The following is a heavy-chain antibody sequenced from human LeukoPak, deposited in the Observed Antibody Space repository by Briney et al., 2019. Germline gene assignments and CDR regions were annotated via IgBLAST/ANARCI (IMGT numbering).Heavy chain of an antibody. Sequence: GGSLRLSCAASGFTFSNYVMSWVRQAPGKGLEWVSSISASGDNTYYADFVKGRFSISRDDSKNTLYLEMNSLRDEDTAVYYCARSRPTTPFDPWGQGTLVTVCS. V-gene: IGHV3-23*01. J-gene: IGHJ5*02. CDR2: ISASGDNT. D-gene: IGHD1-1*01. CDR3: ARSRPTTPFDP. CDR1: GFTFSNYV.